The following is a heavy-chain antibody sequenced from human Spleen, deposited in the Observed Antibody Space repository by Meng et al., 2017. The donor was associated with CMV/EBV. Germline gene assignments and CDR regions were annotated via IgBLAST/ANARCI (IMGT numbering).Heavy chain of an antibody. Sequence: CAVSGFNVSKNYMSWVRQPPGKGLQWVSVIYSGGGGSTFYADSVKGRFTISRDNSKNSLYLQMNNLRVEDTAVYYCARATHIPHWFDPWGQGTLVTVSS. D-gene: IGHD2-21*01. V-gene: IGHV3-53*03. CDR2: IYSGGGGST. CDR1: GFNVSKNY. J-gene: IGHJ5*02. CDR3: ARATHIPHWFDP.